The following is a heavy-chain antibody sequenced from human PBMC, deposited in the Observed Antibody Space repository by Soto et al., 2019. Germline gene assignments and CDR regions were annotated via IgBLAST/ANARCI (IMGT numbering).Heavy chain of an antibody. Sequence: PGGSLRLSCAASGLDVSTNYMNWVRQAPGKGLEWVSMIYSSGTTYYADSVKGRFSISRDKSKNTLYLQMNSLRADDTAVYYCARGTSGYSFWGQGTRVTVSS. J-gene: IGHJ4*02. CDR1: GLDVSTNY. D-gene: IGHD3-22*01. CDR2: IYSSGTT. V-gene: IGHV3-53*01. CDR3: ARGTSGYSF.